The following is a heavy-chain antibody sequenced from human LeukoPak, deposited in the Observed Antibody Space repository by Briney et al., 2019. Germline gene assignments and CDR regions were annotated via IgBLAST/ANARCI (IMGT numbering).Heavy chain of an antibody. Sequence: GGSLRLSCAASGFTVSSSYMSWVRQAPGKGLEWVSVIYSGGNTDYADSVKGRFTISRDNSKNTLYLQMNSLRAEDTAVYYCARKYGGYYFDYWGQGTLVTVSS. CDR2: IYSGGNT. D-gene: IGHD3-22*01. CDR1: GFTVSSSY. V-gene: IGHV3-53*01. CDR3: ARKYGGYYFDY. J-gene: IGHJ4*02.